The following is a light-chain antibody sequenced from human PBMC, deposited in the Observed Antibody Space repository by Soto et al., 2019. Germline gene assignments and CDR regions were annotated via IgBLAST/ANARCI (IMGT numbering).Light chain of an antibody. J-gene: IGKJ3*01. CDR2: DAS. CDR3: QQRYSRPLT. Sequence: EIVLTQSPATLSLSPGERATLSCRASQSVSSYLVWFRQKPGQAPRLLIYDASNRATGIPARFSGSGSGTDFTLTISSLEPEDFALYYCQQRYSRPLTFGPGTTLDI. V-gene: IGKV3-11*01. CDR1: QSVSSY.